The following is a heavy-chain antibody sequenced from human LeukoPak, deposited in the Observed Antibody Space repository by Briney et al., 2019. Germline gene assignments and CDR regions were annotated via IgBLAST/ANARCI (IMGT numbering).Heavy chain of an antibody. CDR2: IYXGGST. D-gene: IGHD3-9*01. V-gene: IGHV3-66*01. Sequence: IYXGGSTYYADSVKGRFTISRDNSKNPLYLQMNSLRAEDTAVYYCARSPFDYDILTGYYIKGLDYWGQGTLVTVS. CDR3: ARSPFDYDILTGYYIKGLDY. J-gene: IGHJ4*02.